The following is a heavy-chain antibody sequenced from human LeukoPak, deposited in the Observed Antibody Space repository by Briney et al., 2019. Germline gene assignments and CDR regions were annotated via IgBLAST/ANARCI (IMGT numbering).Heavy chain of an antibody. CDR3: ARALPSSSDPFDY. Sequence: LETLSLTCAVYGGSFSGYYWSWIRQPPGKGLEWIGEINHSGSTNYNPSLKSRVTISVDTSKNQFSLKLSSVTAADTAVYYCARALPSSSDPFDYWGQGTLVTVSS. V-gene: IGHV4-34*01. CDR2: INHSGST. CDR1: GGSFSGYY. J-gene: IGHJ4*02. D-gene: IGHD6-6*01.